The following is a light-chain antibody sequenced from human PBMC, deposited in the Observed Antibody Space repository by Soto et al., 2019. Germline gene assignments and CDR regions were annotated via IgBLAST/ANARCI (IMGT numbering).Light chain of an antibody. Sequence: QSALTQPASVSGSLGQSITISCTGTSSDVGGHNFVSWYQQHPGKAPKVIIFEVSNRPSGVSNRFSGSKSGNTASLTLSGLQAEDEADYYCNSSTSSAARVFGTGTKVTVL. CDR1: SSDVGGHNF. CDR3: NSSTSSAARV. J-gene: IGLJ1*01. V-gene: IGLV2-14*01. CDR2: EVS.